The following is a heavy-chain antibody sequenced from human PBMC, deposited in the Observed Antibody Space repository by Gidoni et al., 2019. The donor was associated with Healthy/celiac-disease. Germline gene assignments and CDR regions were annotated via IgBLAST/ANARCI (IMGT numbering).Heavy chain of an antibody. V-gene: IGHV1-2*02. J-gene: IGHJ6*02. CDR1: GYTFTGYY. CDR2: INPNSGGT. CDR3: ARVQWELPYYYYYGMDV. Sequence: QVQLVQSGAEVKKPGASVKVSCMASGYTFTGYYMHWVRQAPGQGLEWMGWINPNSGGTNYAQKFQGRVTMTRDTSISTAYMELSRLRSDDTAVYYCARVQWELPYYYYYGMDVWGQGTTVTVSS. D-gene: IGHD1-26*01.